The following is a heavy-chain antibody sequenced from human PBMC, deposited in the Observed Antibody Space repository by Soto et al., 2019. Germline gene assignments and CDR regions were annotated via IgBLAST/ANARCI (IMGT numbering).Heavy chain of an antibody. CDR3: ARDWYESPLSRSTWYFDL. CDR2: INAGNGNT. D-gene: IGHD1-20*01. V-gene: IGHV1-3*01. CDR1: GYTFTSYA. Sequence: QVQLVQSGAEVKKPGASVKVSCKASGYTFTSYAMHWVRQAPGQRLEWMGWINAGNGNTKYSQKFQGRVTITRDTSASTAYMELSSLRSEDTAVYYCARDWYESPLSRSTWYFDLWGRGTLVTVSS. J-gene: IGHJ2*01.